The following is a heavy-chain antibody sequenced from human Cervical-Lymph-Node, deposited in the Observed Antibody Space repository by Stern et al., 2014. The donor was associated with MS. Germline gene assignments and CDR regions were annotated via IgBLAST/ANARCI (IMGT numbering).Heavy chain of an antibody. D-gene: IGHD2-8*01. CDR2: ISADSGDT. Sequence: QMQLVQSGAEVKKPGASVRVSCKPFGYTFVSYGISWVRQAPGHGLEWLGWISADSGDTHYAQKFQGRVTMTRDTSADTAYMELRSLRSDDTAVYYCARDKMHAFDYWGQGTPVTVSS. CDR3: ARDKMHAFDY. CDR1: GYTFVSYG. V-gene: IGHV1-18*01. J-gene: IGHJ4*02.